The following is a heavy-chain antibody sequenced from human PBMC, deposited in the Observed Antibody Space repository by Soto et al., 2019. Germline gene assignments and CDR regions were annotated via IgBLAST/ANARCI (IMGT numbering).Heavy chain of an antibody. CDR3: ARVPYATHHLYSSGSYYYYYYGMDV. CDR1: GGSISSSNW. V-gene: IGHV4-4*02. Sequence: QVQLQESGPGLVKPSGTLSLTCAVSGGSISSSNWWSWVRQPPGKGLEWIGEIYHSGSTNYNPSLKSRVTISVDKSKNQFPLKLSSVTAADTAVYYCARVPYATHHLYSSGSYYYYYYGMDVWGQGTTVTVSS. J-gene: IGHJ6*02. D-gene: IGHD6-19*01. CDR2: IYHSGST.